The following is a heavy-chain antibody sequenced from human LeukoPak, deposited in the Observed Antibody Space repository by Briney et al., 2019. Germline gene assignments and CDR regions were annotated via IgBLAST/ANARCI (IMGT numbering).Heavy chain of an antibody. V-gene: IGHV3-48*04. CDR1: GFTFSSYS. CDR3: VTHSSTRFYYYYYMDV. D-gene: IGHD2-2*01. Sequence: GGSLRLSCAASGFTFSSYSMNWVRQAPGKGLEWVSYISSSSSTIYYADSVKGRFTISRDNAKNSLYLQMNSLRAEDTAVYYCVTHSSTRFYYYYYMDVWGKGTTVTVSS. CDR2: ISSSSSTI. J-gene: IGHJ6*03.